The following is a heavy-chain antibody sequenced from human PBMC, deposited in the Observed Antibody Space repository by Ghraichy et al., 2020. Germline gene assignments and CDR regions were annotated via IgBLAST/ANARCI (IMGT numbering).Heavy chain of an antibody. CDR1: GGSISSSSYY. CDR3: ARHKAFFYYGSGSPTFDY. D-gene: IGHD3-10*01. Sequence: GSLRLTCTVSGGSISSSSYYWGWIRQPPGKGLEWIGSIYYSGSTYYNPSLKSRVTISVDTSKNQFSLKLSSVTAADTAVYYCARHKAFFYYGSGSPTFDYWGQGTLVTVSS. V-gene: IGHV4-39*01. J-gene: IGHJ4*02. CDR2: IYYSGST.